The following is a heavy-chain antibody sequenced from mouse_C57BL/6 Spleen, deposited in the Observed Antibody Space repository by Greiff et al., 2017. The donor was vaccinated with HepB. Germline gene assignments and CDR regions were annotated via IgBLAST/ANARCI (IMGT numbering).Heavy chain of an antibody. V-gene: IGHV1-52*01. D-gene: IGHD1-1*01. CDR2: IDPSDSET. CDR3: AREDGSSSAWFAY. Sequence: VKLQQPGAELVRPGSSVKLSCKASGYTFTSYWMHWVKQRPIQGLEWIGNIDPSDSETHYNQKFKDKATLTVDKSSSTAYMQLSSLTSEDSAVYYCAREDGSSSAWFAYWGQGTLVTVSA. CDR1: GYTFTSYW. J-gene: IGHJ3*01.